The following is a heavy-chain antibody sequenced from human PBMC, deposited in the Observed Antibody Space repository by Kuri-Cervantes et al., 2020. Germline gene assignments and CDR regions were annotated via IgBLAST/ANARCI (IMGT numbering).Heavy chain of an antibody. CDR2: ISSSSDYI. Sequence: GGSLRLSCAASGFTFSSYSMTWVRQAPGKGLEWVSSISSSSDYIYYADSLKGRFTISRDNAKNSLYLQMNGLRAEDTAVYYCARPVPSTNIDYWGQGTLVTVSS. D-gene: IGHD5-24*01. CDR3: ARPVPSTNIDY. J-gene: IGHJ4*02. V-gene: IGHV3-21*01. CDR1: GFTFSSYS.